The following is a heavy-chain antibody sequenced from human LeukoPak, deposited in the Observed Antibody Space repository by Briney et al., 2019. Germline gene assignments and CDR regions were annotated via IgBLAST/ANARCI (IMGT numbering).Heavy chain of an antibody. CDR1: GFTFSSYA. J-gene: IGHJ4*02. V-gene: IGHV3-30-3*01. D-gene: IGHD3-22*01. CDR2: ISYDGSNK. Sequence: GRSLRLSCAASGFTFSSYAMHWVRQAPGKGLEWVAVISYDGSNKYYADSVEGRFTISRDNSKNTLHLQMNSLRAEDTAVYYCARDGARDYYDSSGHFDYWGQGTLVTVSS. CDR3: ARDGARDYYDSSGHFDY.